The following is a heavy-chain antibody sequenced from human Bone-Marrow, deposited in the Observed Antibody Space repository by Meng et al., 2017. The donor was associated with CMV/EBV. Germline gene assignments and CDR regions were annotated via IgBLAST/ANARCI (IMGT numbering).Heavy chain of an antibody. CDR1: GFTFSNAW. V-gene: IGHV3-15*01. J-gene: IGHJ3*02. CDR2: IKSKTDGGTT. CDR3: TTGFGELWESLDAFDI. D-gene: IGHD3-10*01. Sequence: GGSLRLSCAASGFTFSNAWMDWVRQAPGKGVEWVGRIKSKTDGGTTDYAAPVKGRFTISRDDSKNTLYLQMNSLKTEDTAVYYCTTGFGELWESLDAFDIWGQGTMVTVSS.